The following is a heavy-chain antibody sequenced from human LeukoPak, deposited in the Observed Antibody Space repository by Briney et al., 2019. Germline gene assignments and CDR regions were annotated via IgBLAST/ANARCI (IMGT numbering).Heavy chain of an antibody. Sequence: PSETLSLTCTVSGGSINSGGYYWNWIRQHPGKGLEWIGYIYYTGRTFYNPSLKSRVTMSADTSKNEFSLRLSSVTAADTAVYYCARGYCTTTSCYFPLKGFDPWGQGTLVTVSS. J-gene: IGHJ5*02. D-gene: IGHD2-2*01. V-gene: IGHV4-31*03. CDR2: IYYTGRT. CDR3: ARGYCTTTSCYFPLKGFDP. CDR1: GGSINSGGYY.